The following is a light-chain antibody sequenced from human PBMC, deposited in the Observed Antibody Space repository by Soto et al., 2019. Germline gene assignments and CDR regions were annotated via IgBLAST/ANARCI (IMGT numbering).Light chain of an antibody. CDR3: EQYGNSLT. CDR2: GAS. J-gene: IGKJ4*01. V-gene: IGKV3-20*01. Sequence: EIVLTQSPGTLSLSPGETATLSCVASQTVSSSYLAWYQQKPGQAPRLLIYGASSRATGIPDRFSGSGSGTDFTLTIGRLEPEDFAVYYCEQYGNSLTFGGGTKVEIK. CDR1: QTVSSSY.